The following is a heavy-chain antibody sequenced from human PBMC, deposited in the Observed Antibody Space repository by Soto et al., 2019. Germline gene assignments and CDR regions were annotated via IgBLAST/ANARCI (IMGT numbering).Heavy chain of an antibody. J-gene: IGHJ4*02. CDR3: AKGRGGSGSLTPRVDF. Sequence: EVQLLESGGGLVQPGGSLRLSCAASGFTFNNYAMTWVRQAPGKELEWVSAISGGGDTTSYADSVKGRFTVSRDGSKNTLYLQMGSLRAEDTALYYCAKGRGGSGSLTPRVDFWGQGTLVTVSS. CDR1: GFTFNNYA. CDR2: ISGGGDTT. V-gene: IGHV3-23*01. D-gene: IGHD3-10*01.